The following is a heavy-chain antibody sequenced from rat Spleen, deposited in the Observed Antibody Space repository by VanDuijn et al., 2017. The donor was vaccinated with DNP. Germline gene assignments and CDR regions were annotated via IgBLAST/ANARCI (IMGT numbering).Heavy chain of an antibody. CDR3: ARGGGYANYFDY. D-gene: IGHD1-7*01. CDR1: GFSFSDYY. Sequence: EVQLVESGGGLVQPGRSLKLSCAASGFSFSDYYMAGVRQAPTKGLEWVAYIGSDGYAPYYGDSVRGRFTISRDNAESTLYLQMNSLRSEDTATYYCARGGGYANYFDYWGQGVMVTVSS. J-gene: IGHJ2*01. V-gene: IGHV5-22*01. CDR2: IGSDGYAP.